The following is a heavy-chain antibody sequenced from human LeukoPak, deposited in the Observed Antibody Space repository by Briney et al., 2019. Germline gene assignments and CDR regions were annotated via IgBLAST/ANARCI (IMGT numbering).Heavy chain of an antibody. CDR3: ARTWLQADFDY. V-gene: IGHV4-38-2*01. Sequence: SETLSLTCAVSGYSISSGYYWGWIRQPPGKGLEWIGSIYHSGSTYYNPSLKSRVTISVDTPKNQFSLKLSSVTAADTAVYYCARTWLQADFDYGGQGTLVTVS. D-gene: IGHD5-24*01. CDR1: GYSISSGYY. CDR2: IYHSGST. J-gene: IGHJ4*02.